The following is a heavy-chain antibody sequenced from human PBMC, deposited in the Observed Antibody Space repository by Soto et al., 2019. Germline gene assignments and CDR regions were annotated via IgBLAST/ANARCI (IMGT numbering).Heavy chain of an antibody. D-gene: IGHD3-9*01. CDR1: GFSLSTSGVG. V-gene: IGHV2-5*02. Sequence: QITLKESGPTLVRPTQTLTLTCAFSGFSLSTSGVGVGWIRQPPGKALEWLAVIYWDDSKHYSPSLRSRLTSTKDTSKNLVVLTMTNMDPMDTGTYYCAHKGPEDWPLDYWGQGTLVTVSS. CDR2: IYWDDSK. J-gene: IGHJ4*02. CDR3: AHKGPEDWPLDY.